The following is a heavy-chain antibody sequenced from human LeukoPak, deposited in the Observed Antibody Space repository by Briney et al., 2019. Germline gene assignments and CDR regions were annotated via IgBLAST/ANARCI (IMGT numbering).Heavy chain of an antibody. J-gene: IGHJ4*02. CDR1: GGSISSYY. Sequence: PSETLSLTCAVSGGSISSYYWSWIRQPPGKGLEWIGSIYYSGSTYYNPSLKSRVTISVDTSKNQFSLKLSSVTAADTAVYYCARLSGYPSYFDYWGQGTLVTVSS. CDR3: ARLSGYPSYFDY. V-gene: IGHV4-59*05. CDR2: IYYSGST. D-gene: IGHD3-3*01.